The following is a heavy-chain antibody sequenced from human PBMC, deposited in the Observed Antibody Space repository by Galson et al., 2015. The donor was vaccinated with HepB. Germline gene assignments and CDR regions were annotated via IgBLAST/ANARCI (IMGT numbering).Heavy chain of an antibody. J-gene: IGHJ5*02. Sequence: SETLSLTCTVSGGSINSYFWSWIRQPPGKGLECIGYIHYGGSTNYNPSLRSRVTISVDTSKNQISLKLSSVTAADTAVYYCASSGRLVLEDGAWFDPWGQGTLVTVSS. CDR3: ASSGRLVLEDGAWFDP. CDR1: GGSINSYF. V-gene: IGHV4-59*01. CDR2: IHYGGST. D-gene: IGHD6-19*01.